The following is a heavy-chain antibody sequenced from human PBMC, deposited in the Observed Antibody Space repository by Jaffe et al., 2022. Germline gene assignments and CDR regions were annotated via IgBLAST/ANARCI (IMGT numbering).Heavy chain of an antibody. J-gene: IGHJ4*02. D-gene: IGHD3-10*01. CDR3: TTDPNYGSGSYYSLYYFDY. CDR2: IKSKTDGGTT. V-gene: IGHV3-15*01. CDR1: GFTFSNAW. Sequence: EVQLVESGGGLVKPGGSLRLSCAASGFTFSNAWMSWVRQAPGKGLEWVGRIKSKTDGGTTDYAAPVKGRFTISRDDSKNTLYLQMNSLKTEDTAVYYCTTDPNYGSGSYYSLYYFDYWGQGTLVTVSS.